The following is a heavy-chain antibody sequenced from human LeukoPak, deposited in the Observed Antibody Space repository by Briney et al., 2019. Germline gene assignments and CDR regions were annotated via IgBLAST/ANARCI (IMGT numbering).Heavy chain of an antibody. CDR3: ARGLYYFDY. Sequence: SETLSLTCTVSGGSISSYYWSWIRQPPGKGLEWIGYIYYSGSTNYNPSLKSRVTISVDTSKNQFSLKLSSVTAADTAVYYCARGLYYFDYWGQGTLVTVSS. J-gene: IGHJ4*02. V-gene: IGHV4-59*01. CDR1: GGSISSYY. CDR2: IYYSGST.